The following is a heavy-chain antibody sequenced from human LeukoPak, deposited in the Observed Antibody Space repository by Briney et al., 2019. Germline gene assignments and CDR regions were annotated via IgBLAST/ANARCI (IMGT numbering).Heavy chain of an antibody. CDR1: GGSFSGYC. CDR3: ARGGLDSNYFDS. D-gene: IGHD4-11*01. Sequence: SETLSLTCAVYGGSFSGYCWTWIRQPPGKGLEWIGEINDSGSTKYMPSLKSRVTILVDPSKNQVSLKVNSVTAADTAVYYCARGGLDSNYFDSWGQGVLLTVSS. V-gene: IGHV4-34*01. CDR2: INDSGST. J-gene: IGHJ4*02.